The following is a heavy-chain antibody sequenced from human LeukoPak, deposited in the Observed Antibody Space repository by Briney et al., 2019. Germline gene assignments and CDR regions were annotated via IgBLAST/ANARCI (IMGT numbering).Heavy chain of an antibody. CDR3: ASSFQHCSGGSCYSEFAY. D-gene: IGHD2-15*01. V-gene: IGHV1-69*13. CDR1: GGTFSSYA. Sequence: ASVKVSCKASGGTFSSYAISWVRQAPGQGLEWMGGIIPIFGTANYAQKFRGRVTITADESTSTAYMELSSLRSEDTAVYYCASSFQHCSGGSCYSEFAYWGQGTLVTVSS. J-gene: IGHJ4*02. CDR2: IIPIFGTA.